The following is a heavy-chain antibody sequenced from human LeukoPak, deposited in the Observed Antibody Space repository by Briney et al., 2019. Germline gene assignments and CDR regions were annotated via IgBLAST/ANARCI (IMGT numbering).Heavy chain of an antibody. V-gene: IGHV3-11*04. Sequence: GGSLRLSCAASGFTFSDYYMSWIRQAPGKGLEWVSYISSSGSTIYYADSVKGRFTISRDNAKNSLYLQMNSLRAEDTAVYYCARRGEGEVRGVIGYYYYYMDVWGKGTTVTISS. CDR2: ISSSGSTI. CDR3: ARRGEGEVRGVIGYYYYYMDV. CDR1: GFTFSDYY. D-gene: IGHD3-10*01. J-gene: IGHJ6*03.